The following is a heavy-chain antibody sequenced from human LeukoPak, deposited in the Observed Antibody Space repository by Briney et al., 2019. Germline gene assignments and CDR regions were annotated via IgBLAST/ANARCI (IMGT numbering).Heavy chain of an antibody. D-gene: IGHD2-15*01. CDR3: ARLWSTSCKGGSCPHQPNY. J-gene: IGHJ4*02. V-gene: IGHV4-59*08. CDR1: GGSISTYY. Sequence: TPSETLSLTCTVSGGSISTYYWSWIRQPPGKRLEWIGYLYYNGRTNYNPSLKSRVTLSLDTSKNQFSLKLSSVTAADTAVYYCARLWSTSCKGGSCPHQPNYWGQGTRVTVPS. CDR2: LYYNGRT.